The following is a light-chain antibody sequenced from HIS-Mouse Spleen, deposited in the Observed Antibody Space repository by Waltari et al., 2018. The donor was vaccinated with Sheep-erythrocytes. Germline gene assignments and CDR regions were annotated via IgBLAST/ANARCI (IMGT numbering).Light chain of an antibody. CDR2: AAS. V-gene: IGKV1-39*01. Sequence: DIQMTQSPSSLSASVGDRVTITCRASQSISSYLNWYQQKPGKAPKLLIYAASSLQRGVPSRFSGSGSGTYFTLTISSLQPEDFATYYCQQSYSTPYTFGQGTKLEIK. J-gene: IGKJ2*01. CDR1: QSISSY. CDR3: QQSYSTPYT.